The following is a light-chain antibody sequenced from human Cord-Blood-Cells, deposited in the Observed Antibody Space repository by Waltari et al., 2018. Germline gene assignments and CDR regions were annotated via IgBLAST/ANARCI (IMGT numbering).Light chain of an antibody. J-gene: IGLJ1*01. Sequence: QSALTQPASVSGSPGQSITISCTGTSSDVGSYNLVSWYQQHPGKAPKLMIYEGSKRPSGVSNRVSGSKSGNTASLTSSGLQAEDEADYYCCSYAGSSTLYVFGTGTKVTVL. CDR3: CSYAGSSTLYV. CDR1: SSDVGSYNL. V-gene: IGLV2-23*01. CDR2: EGS.